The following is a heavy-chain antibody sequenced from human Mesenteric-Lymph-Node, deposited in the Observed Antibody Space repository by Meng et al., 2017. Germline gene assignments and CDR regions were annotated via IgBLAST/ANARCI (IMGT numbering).Heavy chain of an antibody. CDR2: ISSNGGNT. V-gene: IGHV3-64*01. CDR3: ARVMAGTTGLGAY. J-gene: IGHJ4*02. Sequence: GESLKISCAASGFTFSYYAMHWVRQAPGKGLEYVSAISSNGGNTYYENSVKGRFTVSRDNSKNTLYLQMGSLRTDDMAVYYCARVMAGTTGLGAYWGQGTLVTVSS. D-gene: IGHD1-1*01. CDR1: GFTFSYYA.